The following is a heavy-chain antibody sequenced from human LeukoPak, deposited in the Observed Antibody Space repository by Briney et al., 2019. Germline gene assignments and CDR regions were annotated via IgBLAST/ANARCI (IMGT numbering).Heavy chain of an antibody. D-gene: IGHD2-2*01. Sequence: SETLSLTCTVSGGSLSSYYWSWIRQPPGKGLEWIGYIFSSGSTNYNPSLKSRVTISVDTSKNQFSLKLSSVTAADTAVYYCAREQGAMTPGDYWGQGTLVTVS. V-gene: IGHV4-59*01. CDR3: AREQGAMTPGDY. J-gene: IGHJ4*02. CDR1: GGSLSSYY. CDR2: IFSSGST.